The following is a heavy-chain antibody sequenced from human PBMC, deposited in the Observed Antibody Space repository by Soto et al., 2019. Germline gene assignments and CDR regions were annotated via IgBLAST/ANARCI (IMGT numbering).Heavy chain of an antibody. Sequence: QVQLVQSGAEVKKPGASVKVSCKASGYTFTGYYMHWVRQAPGQGLEWMGWINPNSGDTNYAQKFKGWVTMTRDTSISTAYMELSRLTSDDTAVYFCARARGQGFYTDWGQGTLVTVSS. J-gene: IGHJ4*02. D-gene: IGHD3-16*01. V-gene: IGHV1-2*04. CDR2: INPNSGDT. CDR1: GYTFTGYY. CDR3: ARARGQGFYTD.